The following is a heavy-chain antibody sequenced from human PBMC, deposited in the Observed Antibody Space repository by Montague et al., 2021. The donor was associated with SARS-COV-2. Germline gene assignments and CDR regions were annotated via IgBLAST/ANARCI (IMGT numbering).Heavy chain of an antibody. CDR2: ISSSSSYI. D-gene: IGHD6-13*01. Sequence: SLRLSCAASGFTFSSYSMNWVRQAPGKGLEWVSSISSSSSYIYHADSVKGRFTISRDNAKNSLYLQMNSLRAEDTAVYYCARDQQLVLGYYYGMDVWGQGTTVTVSS. J-gene: IGHJ6*02. CDR1: GFTFSSYS. CDR3: ARDQQLVLGYYYGMDV. V-gene: IGHV3-21*01.